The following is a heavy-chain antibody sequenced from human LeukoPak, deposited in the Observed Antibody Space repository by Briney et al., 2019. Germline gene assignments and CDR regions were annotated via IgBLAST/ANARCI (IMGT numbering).Heavy chain of an antibody. CDR2: ISSTSDTYK. CDR1: GFAFSNYA. D-gene: IGHD3-3*01. J-gene: IGHJ4*02. Sequence: GGSLRLSCAASGFAFSNYAMNWVRQTPGKGLEWVSTISSTSDTYKYYANSVRGRFTISRDNAKNSLYLQMIGLRAEDTGIYFCARGTTWSPLDFDYWGQGTQVTVSS. CDR3: ARGTTWSPLDFDY. V-gene: IGHV3-21*01.